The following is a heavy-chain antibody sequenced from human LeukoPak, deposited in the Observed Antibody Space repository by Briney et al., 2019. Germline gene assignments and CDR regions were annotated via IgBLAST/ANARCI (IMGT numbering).Heavy chain of an antibody. V-gene: IGHV3-21*01. Sequence: KPGGSARLSCAASGFTFSSYTMNWLRQAPGKGLEWVSSISTSSIYIYYADSLKGRFTISRDNARKSLYLQMNSLRAEDTAVYYCARGRDGYNLVDAFDIWGQGTMVTVSS. D-gene: IGHD5-24*01. CDR2: ISTSSIYI. CDR1: GFTFSSYT. CDR3: ARGRDGYNLVDAFDI. J-gene: IGHJ3*02.